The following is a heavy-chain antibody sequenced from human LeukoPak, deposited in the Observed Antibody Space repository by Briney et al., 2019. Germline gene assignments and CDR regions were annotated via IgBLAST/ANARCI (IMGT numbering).Heavy chain of an antibody. D-gene: IGHD6-19*01. CDR1: GDSFSSVTDY. V-gene: IGHV4-39*07. CDR3: AGERGEEYSSGWYKTNFFYN. Sequence: SETLSLTCTVSGDSFSSVTDYWAWIRQPPGKGLEWIATGDYSGGTYYNPSLESRVAISADMSKNQISLQLTSVTGADTAVYYCAGERGEEYSSGWYKTNFFYNWGQGVRVTVSS. CDR2: GDYSGGT. J-gene: IGHJ4*02.